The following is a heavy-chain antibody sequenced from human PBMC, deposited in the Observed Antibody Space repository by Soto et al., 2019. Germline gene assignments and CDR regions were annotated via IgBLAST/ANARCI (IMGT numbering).Heavy chain of an antibody. CDR1: GGSISGSTYY. CDR2: IYYSGSA. CDR3: ARDYGTSVGAVIIQAAFDT. Sequence: PSETLSLTCTVSGGSISGSTYYWAWIRQPPGKGPEWIGSIYYSGSAYDNPALKSRVTISIDTSKNHFSLKLRSVTGAGPAMYFCARDYGTSVGAVIIQAAFDTWGKGTMVTAS. V-gene: IGHV4-39*02. D-gene: IGHD3-3*01. J-gene: IGHJ3*02.